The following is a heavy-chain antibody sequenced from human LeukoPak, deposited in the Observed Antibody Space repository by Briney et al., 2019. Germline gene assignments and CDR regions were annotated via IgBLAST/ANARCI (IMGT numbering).Heavy chain of an antibody. Sequence: SQTLSLTCAISGDSVSSISAAWNWIRQSPSRGLEWLGRTYYRSKWYNDYAVSVKSRITINPDTSKNQFSLQLNSVTPEDTAVYYCARDSPYDFWSGYYTGWFDPWGQGTLVTVSS. CDR3: ARDSPYDFWSGYYTGWFDP. V-gene: IGHV6-1*01. CDR2: TYYRSKWYN. J-gene: IGHJ5*02. CDR1: GDSVSSISAA. D-gene: IGHD3-3*01.